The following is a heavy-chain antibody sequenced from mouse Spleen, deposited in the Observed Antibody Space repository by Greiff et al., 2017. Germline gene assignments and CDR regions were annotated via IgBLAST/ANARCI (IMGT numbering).Heavy chain of an antibody. CDR3: ARKGNRYDGSWFAY. V-gene: IGHV2-2*01. J-gene: IGHJ3*01. Sequence: QVQLKESGPGLVQPSQSLSITCTVSGFSLTSYGVHWVRQSPGKGLEWLGVIWSGGSTDYNAAFISRLSISKDNSKSQVFFKMNSLQADDTAIYYCARKGNRYDGSWFAYWGQGTLVTVSA. CDR2: IWSGGST. D-gene: IGHD2-14*01. CDR1: GFSLTSYG.